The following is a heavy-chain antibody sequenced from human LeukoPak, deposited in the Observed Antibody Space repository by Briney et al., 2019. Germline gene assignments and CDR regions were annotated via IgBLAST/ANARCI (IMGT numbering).Heavy chain of an antibody. D-gene: IGHD6-6*01. J-gene: IGHJ4*02. Sequence: GGSLRLSCAASGFTFSSYSMNWVRQAPGKGLEWVSSISSSSSYIYYADSVKGRFTISRDNAKNSLYLQMNSLRAEDTAVYYCARGLTIAARLFDYWGQGTLVRVSS. CDR3: ARGLTIAARLFDY. CDR1: GFTFSSYS. CDR2: ISSSSSYI. V-gene: IGHV3-21*01.